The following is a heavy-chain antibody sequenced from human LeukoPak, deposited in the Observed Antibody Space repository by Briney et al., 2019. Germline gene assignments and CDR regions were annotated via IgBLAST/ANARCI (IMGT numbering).Heavy chain of an antibody. V-gene: IGHV1-18*01. Sequence: ASVKVSCKASGYTFTSYGISWVQQAPGQGLEWMGWISAYNGNTNYAQKVQGRVTMTTDTSTNTAYMELRSLRSDDTAVYYCARDFGYCGSGRYFEYWGQGTLVTVSS. CDR1: GYTFTSYG. CDR3: ARDFGYCGSGRYFEY. D-gene: IGHD3-10*01. J-gene: IGHJ4*02. CDR2: ISAYNGNT.